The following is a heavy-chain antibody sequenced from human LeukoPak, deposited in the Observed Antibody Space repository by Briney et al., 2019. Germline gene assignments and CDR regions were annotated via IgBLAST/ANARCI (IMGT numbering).Heavy chain of an antibody. V-gene: IGHV1-2*02. CDR2: INPNSGGT. J-gene: IGHJ6*03. Sequence: GASLKVSSTASGYTFTAYYMHWVRQAPGQGLEWMGWINPNSGGTNYAQKFQGRVTMTRDTSISTAYMELSRLRSDDTAVYYCARETSQKGAHYMDVWGKGTTVTISS. CDR1: GYTFTAYY. D-gene: IGHD3-16*01. CDR3: ARETSQKGAHYMDV.